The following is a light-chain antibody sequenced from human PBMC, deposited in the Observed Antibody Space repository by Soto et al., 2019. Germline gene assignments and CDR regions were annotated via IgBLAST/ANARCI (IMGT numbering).Light chain of an antibody. CDR2: SAF. CDR1: QSISNN. V-gene: IGKV3-15*01. CDR3: QQYNNWPPWT. Sequence: EIVLTQSPATLSVSPGERATLSCRASQSISNNLAWYQQKPGQAPRLVIYSAFTRATGIPPRFSGSGSGTDFTLTISSLQSEDFAVYFCQQYNNWPPWTFGQGTKVEIK. J-gene: IGKJ1*01.